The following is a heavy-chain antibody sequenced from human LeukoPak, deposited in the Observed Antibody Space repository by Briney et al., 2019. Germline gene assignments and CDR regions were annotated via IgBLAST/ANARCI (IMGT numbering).Heavy chain of an antibody. CDR1: GYTFTGYY. J-gene: IGHJ3*02. CDR2: INPNSGGT. CDR3: ARICYYDSSGYPGAFDI. V-gene: IGHV1-2*02. Sequence: ASVKVSCKASGYTFTGYYMHWVRQAPGQGLEWMGWINPNSGGTNYAQKFQGRVTMTRDTSISTAYMELRSLRSDGTAVYYCARICYYDSSGYPGAFDIWGQGTMVTVSS. D-gene: IGHD3-22*01.